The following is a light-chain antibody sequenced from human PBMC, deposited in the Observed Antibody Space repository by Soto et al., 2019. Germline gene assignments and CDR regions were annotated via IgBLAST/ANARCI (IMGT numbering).Light chain of an antibody. CDR3: QQYGSSALYT. Sequence: EIVLTQSPGTLSLSPGERATLSCRASQSVGSDYLAWYQEKPGQAPRLLIYGASSRATDIPDRFSGGGSGTDFTLTISRLEPEDFAVYYCQQYGSSALYTFGQGTRLEIK. J-gene: IGKJ2*01. CDR2: GAS. CDR1: QSVGSDY. V-gene: IGKV3-20*01.